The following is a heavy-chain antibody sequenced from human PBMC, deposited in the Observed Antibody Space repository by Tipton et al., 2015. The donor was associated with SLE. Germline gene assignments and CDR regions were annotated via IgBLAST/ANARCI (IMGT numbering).Heavy chain of an antibody. CDR1: GFTFKRFG. D-gene: IGHD2-2*01. J-gene: IGHJ4*02. V-gene: IGHV3-33*01. Sequence: SGFTFKRFGMHWVRQAPGKGLAWVAVIWNDGSKTYYADSVKGRFTISRDNSKNTLDLQMDSLRTEDTAVYYCARDGAYCSSTSCPGPFYDYWDQGTLVTVSS. CDR2: IWNDGSKT. CDR3: ARDGAYCSSTSCPGPFYDY.